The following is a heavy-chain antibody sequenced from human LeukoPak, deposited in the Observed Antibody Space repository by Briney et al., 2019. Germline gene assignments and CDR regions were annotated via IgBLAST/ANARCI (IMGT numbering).Heavy chain of an antibody. Sequence: PSGGSLRLSCAASGFAFSSYSMNWVRQAPGKGLEWVSYISSSGSTIYYADSVKGRFTISRDNAKNSLYLQMNSLRAEDTAVYYCARAVGLLRYYFDYWGQGTLVTVSS. J-gene: IGHJ4*02. CDR2: ISSSGSTI. CDR1: GFAFSSYS. V-gene: IGHV3-48*04. D-gene: IGHD1-26*01. CDR3: ARAVGLLRYYFDY.